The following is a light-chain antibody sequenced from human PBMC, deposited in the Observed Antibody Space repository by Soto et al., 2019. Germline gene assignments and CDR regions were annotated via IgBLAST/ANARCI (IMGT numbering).Light chain of an antibody. CDR1: KIGSKI. Sequence: SYELTQPPAVSVSPAQTAKITCGGDKIGSKIVHWYKQRPGQAPVAVVFDATDRPSGIPDRISASRSGDTATLTISRVDAGDEADCYCQVWASTAEFFVFGSGTKVTVL. V-gene: IGLV3-21*02. CDR3: QVWASTAEFFV. CDR2: DAT. J-gene: IGLJ1*01.